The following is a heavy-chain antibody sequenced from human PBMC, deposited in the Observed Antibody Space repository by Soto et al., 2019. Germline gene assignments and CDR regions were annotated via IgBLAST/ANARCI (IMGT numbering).Heavy chain of an antibody. Sequence: GGSLRLSCAASGFTFSSYWMSWVRQAPGKGLEWVANIKQDGSEKYYVDSVKGRFTISRDNAKNSLYLQMSSLRAEDTAVYYCARESEEELRYFDWLLKHYFDYWGQGTLVTVSS. J-gene: IGHJ4*02. V-gene: IGHV3-7*01. CDR3: ARESEEELRYFDWLLKHYFDY. D-gene: IGHD3-9*01. CDR1: GFTFSSYW. CDR2: IKQDGSEK.